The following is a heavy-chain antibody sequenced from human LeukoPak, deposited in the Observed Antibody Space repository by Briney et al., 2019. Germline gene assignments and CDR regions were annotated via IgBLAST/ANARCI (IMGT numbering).Heavy chain of an antibody. CDR3: AREPGQYYDIWTGYYPPPNYFDY. V-gene: IGHV3-30*04. CDR2: ISYGGSNK. CDR1: GFTFSSYA. D-gene: IGHD3-9*01. J-gene: IGHJ4*02. Sequence: HPGGSLRLSCAASGFTFSSYAMRWVRQAPGKGLEGEADISYGGSNKYYADSVKGRFTISRDNSKNTLDLQMNSLRAQDTAVYYCAREPGQYYDIWTGYYPPPNYFDYWGQGTLVTVSS.